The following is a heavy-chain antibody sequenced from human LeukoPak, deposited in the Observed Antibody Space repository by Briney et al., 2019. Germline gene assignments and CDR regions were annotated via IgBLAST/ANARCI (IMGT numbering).Heavy chain of an antibody. CDR1: GYTFTGYY. J-gene: IGHJ4*02. Sequence: GALVKVSCKASGYTFTGYYIHWVRQAPGQGLEWMGWISAYNGNTNYAQKLQGRVTMTTDTSTSTAYMELRSLRSDDTAVYYCARESTDYGDYYFDYWGQGTLVTVSS. CDR3: ARESTDYGDYYFDY. CDR2: ISAYNGNT. V-gene: IGHV1-18*04. D-gene: IGHD4-17*01.